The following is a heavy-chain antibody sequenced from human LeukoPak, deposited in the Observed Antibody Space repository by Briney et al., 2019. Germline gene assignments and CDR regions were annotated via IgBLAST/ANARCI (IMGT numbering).Heavy chain of an antibody. Sequence: ASVKVSCKASGYTFTSYAMHWVRQAPGQRLEWMGWINAGNGNTKYSQKFQGRVTMTRDTSTSTVYMELSSLRSEDTAVYYCARNRQRGGYCSSTSCSPPGYWGQGTLVTVSS. D-gene: IGHD2-2*01. CDR1: GYTFTSYA. V-gene: IGHV1-3*01. CDR2: INAGNGNT. J-gene: IGHJ4*02. CDR3: ARNRQRGGYCSSTSCSPPGY.